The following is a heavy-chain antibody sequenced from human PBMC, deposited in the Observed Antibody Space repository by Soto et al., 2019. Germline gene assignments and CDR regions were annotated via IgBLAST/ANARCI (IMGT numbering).Heavy chain of an antibody. V-gene: IGHV1-18*01. CDR1: GYTFTSNG. CDR2: ISAYNGNA. J-gene: IGHJ4*02. Sequence: QVQLVQSGAEVKKPGASVKVSCKSSGYTFTSNGISRVRQAPGLGLEWMGWISAYNGNANYAQKLQGRVTMTTDKSTTTAYMELRSLRSDETAVYYCASGQKYSAYVFDYWGQGTMVTVSS. CDR3: ASGQKYSAYVFDY. D-gene: IGHD5-12*01.